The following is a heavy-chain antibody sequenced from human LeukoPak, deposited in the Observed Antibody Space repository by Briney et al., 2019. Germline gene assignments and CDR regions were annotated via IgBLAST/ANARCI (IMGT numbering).Heavy chain of an antibody. CDR2: IYTSGST. Sequence: PSETLSLTCTVSGDSISSYYWSWIRQPAGKGLEWLGRIYTSGSTDYNPSLKSRVTMSVDTSKNQFSLKLSSVTAADTAVYYCARGIAAADKQGGFDSWGQGTLVTVSS. D-gene: IGHD6-13*01. J-gene: IGHJ4*02. CDR1: GDSISSYY. V-gene: IGHV4-4*07. CDR3: ARGIAAADKQGGFDS.